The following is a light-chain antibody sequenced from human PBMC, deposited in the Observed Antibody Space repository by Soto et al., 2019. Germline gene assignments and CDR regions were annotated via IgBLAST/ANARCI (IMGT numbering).Light chain of an antibody. Sequence: DIQMTQSPSAMSASVGDRVTITCRASQDIRNYLAWFPQKPGQVPKRLIYAASLLDSGVSSRFSCSGSGTEFTLTISSLQAEDFATYYCLQHSVYRTFGQGTKVEI. CDR2: AAS. CDR3: LQHSVYRT. J-gene: IGKJ1*01. CDR1: QDIRNY. V-gene: IGKV1-17*03.